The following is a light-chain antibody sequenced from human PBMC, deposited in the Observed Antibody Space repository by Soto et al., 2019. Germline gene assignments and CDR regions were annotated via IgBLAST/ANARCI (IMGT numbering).Light chain of an antibody. CDR1: QSVSSG. CDR2: GTS. J-gene: IGKJ2*01. Sequence: EVVMTQSPATLSAFPGERATLSCRASQSVSSGVAWYQQTPGHAPRLLIYGTSTRSTCIPARFSGSGSGTEFTLTIRSLHSDDFSSYYCQHYDNWPPIFTFGQGTKLQIK. CDR3: QHYDNWPPIFT. V-gene: IGKV3-15*01.